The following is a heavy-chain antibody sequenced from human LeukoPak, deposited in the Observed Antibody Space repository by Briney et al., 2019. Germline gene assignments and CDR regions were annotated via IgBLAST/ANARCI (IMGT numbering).Heavy chain of an antibody. J-gene: IGHJ6*02. D-gene: IGHD5-12*01. Sequence: GGSLRLSCAGSGFTFNRCGMHWVRQAPGKGLEWVTTISFDGSNKYYADSVKGRFTISRDNSKNALYLQMNSLRAEDSALYYCARGLGYYGMDVWGQGTTVTVSS. CDR1: GFTFNRCG. V-gene: IGHV3-30*03. CDR3: ARGLGYYGMDV. CDR2: ISFDGSNK.